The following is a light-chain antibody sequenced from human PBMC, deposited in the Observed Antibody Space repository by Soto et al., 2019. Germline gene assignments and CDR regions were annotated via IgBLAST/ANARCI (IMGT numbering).Light chain of an antibody. Sequence: DIQLTQTPSTLSASVGDDVTITCRASQTISRWLAWYQQKPRRAPKLLIYDASTLESGVPSRFSGSGSETEFTLTISRLQPDDFATYFCHSRAFGQGTRLEIK. CDR3: HSRA. CDR2: DAS. V-gene: IGKV1-5*01. J-gene: IGKJ5*01. CDR1: QTISRW.